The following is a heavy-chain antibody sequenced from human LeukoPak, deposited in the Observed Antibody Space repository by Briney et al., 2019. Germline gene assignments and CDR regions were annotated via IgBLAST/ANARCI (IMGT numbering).Heavy chain of an antibody. J-gene: IGHJ3*02. CDR2: IKQDGSEK. CDR1: GFTFSTYW. CDR3: ARDRDCSGGSCYLHAFDI. Sequence: GGSLRLSCAASGFTFSTYWMSWVRQAPGKGLEWVANIKQDGSEKYYVDSAKGRFTISGDDAKNSLYLQMNSLRAEDTAVYYCARDRDCSGGSCYLHAFDIWGQGTMVTVSS. V-gene: IGHV3-7*01. D-gene: IGHD2-15*01.